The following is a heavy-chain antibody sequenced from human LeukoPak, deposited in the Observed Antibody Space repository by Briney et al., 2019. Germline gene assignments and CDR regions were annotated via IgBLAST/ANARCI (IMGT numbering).Heavy chain of an antibody. CDR1: GLTFSTYA. CDR2: MSNDGSKT. CDR3: TKVRSGSSWALRVFDY. D-gene: IGHD6-13*01. V-gene: IGHV3-30-3*01. J-gene: IGHJ4*02. Sequence: PGRSLRLSCAASGLTFSTYAMHWVRQAPGKGLEWVASMSNDGSKTYYGDSVKGRFTISRDDSKNTLYLQMNSLRVEDTAVYYCTKVRSGSSWALRVFDYWGQGALVTVSS.